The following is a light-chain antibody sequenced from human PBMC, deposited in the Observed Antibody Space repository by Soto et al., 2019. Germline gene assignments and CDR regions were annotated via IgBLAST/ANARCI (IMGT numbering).Light chain of an antibody. J-gene: IGLJ1*01. CDR2: DHN. CDR1: SSTIGNND. Sequence: THPPSVSPAQGKKVTIPCSGSSSTIGNNDVSWYQQLPRTAPHLLIDDHNNRPSGIPDRFSGSKSGTSATLGITGLQTGDEADYYCGTWDSRLSAGVFGTGTKVTVL. V-gene: IGLV1-51*01. CDR3: GTWDSRLSAGV.